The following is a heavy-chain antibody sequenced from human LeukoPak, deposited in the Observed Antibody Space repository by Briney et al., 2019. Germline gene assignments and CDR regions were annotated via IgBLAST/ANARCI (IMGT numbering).Heavy chain of an antibody. CDR3: AKAAAAPGFDF. D-gene: IGHD6-13*01. CDR2: VSGSGDRM. CDR1: GFMFSSNW. Sequence: GGSLRLSCAASGFMFSSNWMSWVRLAPGKGLEWVATVSGSGDRMYHADSVKGRFTISRDNSKNTIYLQMNSLRAEDTALYYCAKAAAAPGFDFWGQGTLVTVSS. V-gene: IGHV3-23*01. J-gene: IGHJ4*02.